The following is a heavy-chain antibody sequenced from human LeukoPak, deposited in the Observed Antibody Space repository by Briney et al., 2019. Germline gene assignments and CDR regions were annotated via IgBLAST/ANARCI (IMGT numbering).Heavy chain of an antibody. Sequence: QAGGSLRLSCAASGFTFSSYAMSWVRQAPGKGLEWVSAISGSGGSTYYADSVKGRFTISRDNSKNTLYLQMNSLRAEDTAVYYCATLGLRRDGYNFNYWGQGTLVTVSS. CDR3: ATLGLRRDGYNFNY. J-gene: IGHJ4*02. V-gene: IGHV3-23*01. D-gene: IGHD5-24*01. CDR2: ISGSGGST. CDR1: GFTFSSYA.